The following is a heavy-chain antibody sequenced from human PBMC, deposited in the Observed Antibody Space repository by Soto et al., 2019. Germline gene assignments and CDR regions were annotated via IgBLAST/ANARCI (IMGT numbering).Heavy chain of an antibody. D-gene: IGHD3-10*01. CDR3: ATDPKRGFGELSAALFDY. CDR2: FDPEDGET. J-gene: IGHJ4*02. V-gene: IGHV1-24*01. Sequence: ASVKVSCKVSGYTLTELSMHWVRQAPGKGLEWMGGFDPEDGETIYAQKFQGRVTMTEDTSTDTAYMELSSLRSEDTAVYYCATDPKRGFGELSAALFDYWGQGTLVTVSS. CDR1: GYTLTELS.